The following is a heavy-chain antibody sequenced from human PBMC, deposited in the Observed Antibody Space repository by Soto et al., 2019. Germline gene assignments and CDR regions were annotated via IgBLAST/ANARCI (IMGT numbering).Heavy chain of an antibody. CDR2: IRSKSNSYAT. CDR3: TRGYGDYVRDY. V-gene: IGHV3-73*01. J-gene: IGHJ4*02. Sequence: EVQLVESGGGLVQPGGSLKLSCAVSGFTFSGSAMHWVRQASGKGLEWVGRIRSKSNSYATAYAASVKGRFTISRDDSKTTAYLQMNSLKPEDTAVYYWTRGYGDYVRDYWGQGTLVTVSS. D-gene: IGHD4-17*01. CDR1: GFTFSGSA.